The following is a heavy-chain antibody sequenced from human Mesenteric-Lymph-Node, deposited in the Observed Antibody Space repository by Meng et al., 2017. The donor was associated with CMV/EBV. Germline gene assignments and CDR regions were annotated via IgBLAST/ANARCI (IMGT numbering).Heavy chain of an antibody. V-gene: IGHV1-69*01. CDR2: IIPIFGTA. J-gene: IGHJ3*02. CDR1: GGTFSSYA. Sequence: KAPGGTFSSYAISWVRQAPGQGLEWMGGIIPIFGTANYAQKFQGRVTITADESTSTAYMELSSLRSEDTAVYYCAVYGSGTINAFDIWGQGTMVTVSS. CDR3: AVYGSGTINAFDI. D-gene: IGHD3-10*01.